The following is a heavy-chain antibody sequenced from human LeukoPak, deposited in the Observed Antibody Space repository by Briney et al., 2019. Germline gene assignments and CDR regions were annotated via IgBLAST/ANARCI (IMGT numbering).Heavy chain of an antibody. Sequence: GGSLRLSCAASGFTFSSYSMNWVRQAPGKGLEWVSAISGSGGSTYYADSVKGRFTISRDNSKNTLYLQMNSLRAEDTAVYYCARDPCSGGSCFGGVWLDIWGQGTMVTVSS. CDR1: GFTFSSYS. J-gene: IGHJ3*02. V-gene: IGHV3-23*01. D-gene: IGHD2-15*01. CDR3: ARDPCSGGSCFGGVWLDI. CDR2: ISGSGGST.